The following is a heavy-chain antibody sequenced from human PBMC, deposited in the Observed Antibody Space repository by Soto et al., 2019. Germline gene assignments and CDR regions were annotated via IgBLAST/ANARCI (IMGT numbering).Heavy chain of an antibody. Sequence: QVQLQESGPGLVKPSGTLSLTCAVSGGSISSSNWWSWVRQPPGKGLEWIGEIYHSGSTNYNPSLKSRVTISVDKSKNQFSLKLSSVTAADKAVHYCAQSGYSYGYDQNAFDIWGQGTMVTVSS. CDR3: AQSGYSYGYDQNAFDI. V-gene: IGHV4-4*02. J-gene: IGHJ3*02. CDR2: IYHSGST. CDR1: GGSISSSNW. D-gene: IGHD5-18*01.